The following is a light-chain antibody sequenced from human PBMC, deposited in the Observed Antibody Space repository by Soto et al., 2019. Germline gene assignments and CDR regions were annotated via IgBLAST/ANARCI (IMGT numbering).Light chain of an antibody. V-gene: IGKV3-20*01. Sequence: EIVLTQSPGTLSLSPGERATLSCRASQSVSSSYLAWYQQKPGQAPRLLIYGASSRATGIPDRFSGSGSGTDFTLTICRLEPEDFAVYYCQQYDSSTGWTFGQGTKVEIK. CDR1: QSVSSSY. CDR3: QQYDSSTGWT. CDR2: GAS. J-gene: IGKJ1*01.